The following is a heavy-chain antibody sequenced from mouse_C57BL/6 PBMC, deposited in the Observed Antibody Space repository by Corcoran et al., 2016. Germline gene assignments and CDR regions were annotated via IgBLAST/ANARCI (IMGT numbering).Heavy chain of an antibody. Sequence: DVQLQESGPGLVKPSQSLSLTCSVTGYSITSGYYWNWIRQFPGNKLEWMGYISYDGSNNYNPSLKNRISITRDTSKNQFFLKLNSVTTEDTATYYCARLMLLFDYWGQGTTLTVSS. V-gene: IGHV3-6*01. CDR2: ISYDGSN. CDR3: ARLMLLFDY. J-gene: IGHJ2*01. CDR1: GYSITSGYY. D-gene: IGHD2-12*01.